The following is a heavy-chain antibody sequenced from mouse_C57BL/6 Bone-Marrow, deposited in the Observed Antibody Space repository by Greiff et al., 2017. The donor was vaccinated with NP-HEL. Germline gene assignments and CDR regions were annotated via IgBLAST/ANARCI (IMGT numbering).Heavy chain of an antibody. V-gene: IGHV1-22*01. CDR3: ARRGYYGSSLYYFDY. CDR2: INPNNGGT. CDR1: GYTFTDYN. D-gene: IGHD1-1*01. Sequence: EVQLQQSGPELVKPGASVKMSCKASGYTFTDYNMHWVKQSHGKSLEWIGYINPNNGGTSYNQKFKGKATLTVNKASSTAYMELRSLTSEDSAVYYCARRGYYGSSLYYFDYWGQGTTLTVSS. J-gene: IGHJ2*01.